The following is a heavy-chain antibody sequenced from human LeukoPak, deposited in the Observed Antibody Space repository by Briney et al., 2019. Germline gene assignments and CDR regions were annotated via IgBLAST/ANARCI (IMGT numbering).Heavy chain of an antibody. CDR1: GFTFSSYS. J-gene: IGHJ4*02. Sequence: PGGSLRLSCAASGFTFSSYSMNWVRQAPGKGLEWVSYISSSGRTIYYADSVRGRFTISRDNAKNSLYLQMNSLRAEDTAVYYCAKIRREVYYYGSGSYIGNFDYWGQGTLVTVSS. V-gene: IGHV3-48*01. D-gene: IGHD3-10*01. CDR3: AKIRREVYYYGSGSYIGNFDY. CDR2: ISSSGRTI.